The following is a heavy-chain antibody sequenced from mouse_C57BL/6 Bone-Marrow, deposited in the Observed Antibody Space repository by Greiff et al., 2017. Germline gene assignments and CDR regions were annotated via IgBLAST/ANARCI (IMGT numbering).Heavy chain of an antibody. CDR2: IYPRDGST. CDR3: ARYGSKGAMDY. CDR1: GYTFTDHT. J-gene: IGHJ4*01. D-gene: IGHD2-10*02. V-gene: IGHV1-78*01. Sequence: VQLQQSDAELVKPGASVKISCKVSGYTFTDHTIHWMKQRPEQGLEGIGYIYPRDGSTTYNEKFKGKSTLTAEKSSSTPYMQLNILTSEDSAVYFCARYGSKGAMDYWGQGTSVTVSS.